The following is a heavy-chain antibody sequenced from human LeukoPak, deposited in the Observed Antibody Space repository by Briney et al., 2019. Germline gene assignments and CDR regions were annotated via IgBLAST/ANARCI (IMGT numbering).Heavy chain of an antibody. CDR2: IRSKANSYAT. Sequence: GGSLRLSCAASGFTFSGSPMHWVRQASGEGLEWVGRIRSKANSYATAYAASVKGRFTISRDDSKNTAYLQMNSLKTEDTAVYYCTREGGSWPVVYWGQGTLVTVSS. D-gene: IGHD6-13*01. CDR3: TREGGSWPVVY. CDR1: GFTFSGSP. J-gene: IGHJ4*02. V-gene: IGHV3-73*01.